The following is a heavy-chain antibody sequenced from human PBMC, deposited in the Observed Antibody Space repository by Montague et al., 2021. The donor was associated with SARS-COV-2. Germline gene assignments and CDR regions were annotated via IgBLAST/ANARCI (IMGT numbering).Heavy chain of an antibody. J-gene: IGHJ6*02. CDR2: TWYDGSNK. V-gene: IGHV3-33*06. D-gene: IGHD3-10*01. Sequence: RSLSLSASGFSFSSYGMHWVRQAPGKGLEWVAATWYDGSNKYYADSVKGRFTISRDNSKNTLSLQMNSLRAEDTAVYYCAKDHQNYYGSGSYYNYYYNGRDVWGQGTTVTVSS. CDR3: AKDHQNYYGSGSYYNYYYNGRDV. CDR1: GFSFSSYG.